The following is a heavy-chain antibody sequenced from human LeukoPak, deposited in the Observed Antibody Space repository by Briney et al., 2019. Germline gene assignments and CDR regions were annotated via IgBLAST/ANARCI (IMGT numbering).Heavy chain of an antibody. J-gene: IGHJ5*02. CDR1: GGSFSGYY. V-gene: IGHV4-34*01. CDR2: INHSGST. CDR3: ARGVIVVVSLNWFDP. Sequence: SETLSLTCAVYGGSFSGYYWSWIRQPPGKGLEWIGEINHSGSTNYNPSLKSRVTISVDTSKNQFSLKLSSVTAADTAAYYCARGVIVVVSLNWFDPWGQGTLVTVSS. D-gene: IGHD3-22*01.